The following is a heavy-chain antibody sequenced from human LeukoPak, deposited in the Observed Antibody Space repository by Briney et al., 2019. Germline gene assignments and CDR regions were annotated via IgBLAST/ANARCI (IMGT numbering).Heavy chain of an antibody. J-gene: IGHJ3*02. CDR2: ITSSNNYI. V-gene: IGHV3-21*04. CDR3: ARANYPYGRVYDAFDI. D-gene: IGHD3-10*02. CDR1: GFTFSSYE. Sequence: GGSLRLSCAASGFTFSSYEMNWVRQAPGKGLEWVSSITSSNNYIYYGDSVKGRFTISRDDAKDSLHLQMNSLRTEDMALYFCARANYPYGRVYDAFDIWGQGTMVTVSS.